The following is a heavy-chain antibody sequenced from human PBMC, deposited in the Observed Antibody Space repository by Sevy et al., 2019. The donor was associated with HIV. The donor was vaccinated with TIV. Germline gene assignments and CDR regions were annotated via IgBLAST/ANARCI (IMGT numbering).Heavy chain of an antibody. CDR2: VYYTGST. Sequence: SETLSLTCTVSGASINSYYWSWIRQPPGKGLEWIAYVYYTGSTNYNPPLKSRVTTSVDTSKNQFSLKLSSVTAADTAIYYCAGGETLRYFDYWGQGTLVTVSS. CDR3: AGGETLRYFDY. V-gene: IGHV4-59*01. CDR1: GASINSYY. J-gene: IGHJ4*02. D-gene: IGHD2-21*01.